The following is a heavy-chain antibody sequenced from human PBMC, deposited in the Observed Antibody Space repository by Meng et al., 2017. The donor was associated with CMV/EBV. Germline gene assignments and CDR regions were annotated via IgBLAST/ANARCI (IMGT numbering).Heavy chain of an antibody. V-gene: IGHV1-18*01. D-gene: IGHD6-13*01. CDR2: ISAYNGNT. J-gene: IGHJ4*02. CDR1: GFTFRSYA. CDR3: ARDHREQLVQAWDHTPFDY. Sequence: GGSLRLSCVGSGFTFRSYAMSWVRQAPGKGLEWMGWISAYNGNTNYAQKLQGRVTMTTDTSTSTAYMELRSLRSDDTAVYYCARDHREQLVQAWDHTPFDYWGQGTLVTVSS.